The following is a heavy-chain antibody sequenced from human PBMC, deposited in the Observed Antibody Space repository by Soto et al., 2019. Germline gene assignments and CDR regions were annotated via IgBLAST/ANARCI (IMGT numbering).Heavy chain of an antibody. Sequence: SQTLSLTCAISGDSVSSNSAAWNWIRQSPSRGLEWLGRTYYRSKWYNDYAVSVKSRITINPDTSKNQFSLQLNSVTPEDTAVYYFARERICEGGPIEHYYYCGMDVWGQGTTGTFSS. J-gene: IGHJ6*02. CDR1: GDSVSSNSAA. D-gene: IGHD3-3*02. CDR3: ARERICEGGPIEHYYYCGMDV. V-gene: IGHV6-1*01. CDR2: TYYRSKWYN.